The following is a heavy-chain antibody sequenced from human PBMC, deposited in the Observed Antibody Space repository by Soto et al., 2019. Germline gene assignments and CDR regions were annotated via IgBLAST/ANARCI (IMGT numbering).Heavy chain of an antibody. V-gene: IGHV3-73*01. CDR3: SRRVV. CDR1: GFNFSGSV. CDR2: IRGKANNYAT. Sequence: GGSLRLSCAGSGFNFSGSVIHWVRQASGKGLEWVGRIRGKANNYATGYAASVKGRFTISRDDSKNTAYLQMNSLKSEDTAVYYFSRRVVWGPGALDTVSS. J-gene: IGHJ4*02. D-gene: IGHD2-15*01.